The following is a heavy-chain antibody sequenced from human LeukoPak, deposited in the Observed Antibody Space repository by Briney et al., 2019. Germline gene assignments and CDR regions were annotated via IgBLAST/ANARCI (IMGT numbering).Heavy chain of an antibody. D-gene: IGHD6-13*01. CDR2: INAGNGNT. J-gene: IGHJ3*02. CDR1: GYTFTSYG. CDR3: ARDEQQLVGGAFDI. Sequence: ASVKVSCKASGYTFTSYGISWVRQAPGQRLEWMGWINAGNGNTKYSQKFQGRVTITRGTSASTAYMELSSLRSEDTAVYYCARDEQQLVGGAFDIWGQGTMVTVSS. V-gene: IGHV1-3*01.